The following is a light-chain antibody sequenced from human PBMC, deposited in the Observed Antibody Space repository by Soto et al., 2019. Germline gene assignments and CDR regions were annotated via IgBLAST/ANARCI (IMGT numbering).Light chain of an antibody. CDR1: SSDVGGYNY. Sequence: ALTQPASVSGSPGQSITISCTGTSSDVGGYNYVSWYQQHPGKAPKLMIYEVSNRPSGVSNRFSGSKSGNTASLTISGLQAEDEADYYCSSYTSSSTLNWVFGGGTKVTVL. CDR2: EVS. CDR3: SSYTSSSTLNWV. V-gene: IGLV2-14*01. J-gene: IGLJ3*02.